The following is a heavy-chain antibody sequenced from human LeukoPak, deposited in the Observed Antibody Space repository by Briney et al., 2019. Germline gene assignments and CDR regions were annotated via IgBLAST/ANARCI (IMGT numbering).Heavy chain of an antibody. D-gene: IGHD1-14*01. Sequence: SDTLSLTCAVYGGSFSGYYWSWIRQPPGKGLEWIGEINHSGSTNYNPSLKSRVTISVDTSKNQSSLKLSSVTAADTAVYYCARASTGTKAFDYWGQGTLVTVSS. CDR2: INHSGST. CDR3: ARASTGTKAFDY. V-gene: IGHV4-34*01. CDR1: GGSFSGYY. J-gene: IGHJ4*02.